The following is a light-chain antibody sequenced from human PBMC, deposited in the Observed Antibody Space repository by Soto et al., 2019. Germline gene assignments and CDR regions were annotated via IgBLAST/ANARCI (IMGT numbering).Light chain of an antibody. CDR1: QGISSA. V-gene: IGKV1D-13*01. J-gene: IGKJ5*01. CDR2: DAS. Sequence: AIQLTQSPSSLSASVGDRVTITCRASQGISSALAWYQQKPGKAPKLLIYDASSLESGVPSRFSDSGSGTDFTLTISSLQPEDFATYYCQQFNNYLSITFGQGTRREIK. CDR3: QQFNNYLSIT.